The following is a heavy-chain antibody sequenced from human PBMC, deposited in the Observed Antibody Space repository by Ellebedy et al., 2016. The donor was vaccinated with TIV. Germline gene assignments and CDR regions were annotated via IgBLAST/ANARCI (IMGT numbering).Heavy chain of an antibody. V-gene: IGHV1-18*01. CDR2: ISAYNGNT. D-gene: IGHD5-12*01. J-gene: IGHJ4*02. CDR1: GGTFSSYA. Sequence: ASVKVSCXASGGTFSSYAISWVRQAPGQGLEWMGWISAYNGNTNYAQKLQGRVTMTTDTSTSTAYMELRSLRSDDTAVYYCARDEIVATIGGSRYFDYWGQGTLVTVSS. CDR3: ARDEIVATIGGSRYFDY.